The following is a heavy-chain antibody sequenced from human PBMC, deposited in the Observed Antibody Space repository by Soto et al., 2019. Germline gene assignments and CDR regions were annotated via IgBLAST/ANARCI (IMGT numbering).Heavy chain of an antibody. CDR2: IYYSGST. CDR1: GGSISSYY. V-gene: IGHV4-59*01. D-gene: IGHD7-27*01. J-gene: IGHJ3*02. CDR3: ARDPAQSSQTGGAFDI. Sequence: SETLSLTCTVSGGSISSYYWSWIRQPPGKGLEWIGYIYYSGSTNYNPSLKSRVTISVDTSKNQFSLKLSSVTAADTAVYYCARDPAQSSQTGGAFDIWGQGTMVTVSS.